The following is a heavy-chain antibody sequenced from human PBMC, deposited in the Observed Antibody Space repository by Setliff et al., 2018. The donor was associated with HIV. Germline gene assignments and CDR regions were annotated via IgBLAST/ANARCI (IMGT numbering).Heavy chain of an antibody. V-gene: IGHV3-20*04. CDR2: INWNGGST. Sequence: PGGSLRLSCAASGFTFDDYGMSWVRQAPGKGLEWVSGINWNGGSTGYADSVKGRFTISRDNSKNMMYLQMNGLRSEDTAVYYRAKGVKWLDPWGQGTLVTVSS. CDR3: AKGVKWLDP. CDR1: GFTFDDYG. J-gene: IGHJ5*02. D-gene: IGHD3-16*01.